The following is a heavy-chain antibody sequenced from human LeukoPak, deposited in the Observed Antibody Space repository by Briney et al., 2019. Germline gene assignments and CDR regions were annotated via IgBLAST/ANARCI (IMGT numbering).Heavy chain of an antibody. D-gene: IGHD5-12*01. Sequence: ASVKVSCTASGYTFTSYDINWVRQASGQGLELMGFRNPNSGNTGYAQKFQGRVTMTRITSICTAYMELSSLRSEDTAVYYCARSRGYSGYDLTYYYYGMDVWGQGTTVTVSS. CDR2: RNPNSGNT. CDR1: GYTFTSYD. V-gene: IGHV1-8*01. J-gene: IGHJ6*02. CDR3: ARSRGYSGYDLTYYYYGMDV.